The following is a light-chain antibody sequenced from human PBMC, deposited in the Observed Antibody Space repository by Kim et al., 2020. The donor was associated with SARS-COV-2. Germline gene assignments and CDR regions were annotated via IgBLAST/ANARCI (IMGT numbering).Light chain of an antibody. Sequence: SVSPGQTASITCSGDKLGDKYVCWYQQKAGQSPVMVIYQDTKRPSGSPERFSGSNSGNTATLSISGTQAMDEADYYCQTWDINTVVFGGGTQLTVL. CDR1: KLGDKY. CDR3: QTWDINTVV. J-gene: IGLJ2*01. CDR2: QDT. V-gene: IGLV3-1*01.